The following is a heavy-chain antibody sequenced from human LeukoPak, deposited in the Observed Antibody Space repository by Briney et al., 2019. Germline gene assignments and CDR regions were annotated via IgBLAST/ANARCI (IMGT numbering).Heavy chain of an antibody. CDR3: AKEGVGCSTTSCWNNFDH. CDR2: ISGSGGST. V-gene: IGHV3-23*01. D-gene: IGHD2-2*01. Sequence: GGSLRLSCAASGFTFSSYAMSWVRQAPGKGLEWVSAISGSGGSTYYADSVKGRFSVSRDNSKNTLYLQMNSLRAEDTAVYYCAKEGVGCSTTSCWNNFDHWGQGTLVTVSS. J-gene: IGHJ4*02. CDR1: GFTFSSYA.